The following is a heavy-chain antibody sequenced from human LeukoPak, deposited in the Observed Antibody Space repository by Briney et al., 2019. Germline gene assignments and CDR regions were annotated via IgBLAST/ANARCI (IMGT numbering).Heavy chain of an antibody. CDR2: IKQDGSEK. J-gene: IGHJ6*02. Sequence: GGSLRLSCAASGFTFSSYWMSWVRQAPGKGLEWVANIKQDGSEKYYVDSVKGRFTISRDNAKNSLYLQMNSLRAEDTAVYYCARGYCGGDCRYYYYGMDVWGQGTTVTVSS. CDR3: ARGYCGGDCRYYYYGMDV. CDR1: GFTFSSYW. V-gene: IGHV3-7*01. D-gene: IGHD2-21*02.